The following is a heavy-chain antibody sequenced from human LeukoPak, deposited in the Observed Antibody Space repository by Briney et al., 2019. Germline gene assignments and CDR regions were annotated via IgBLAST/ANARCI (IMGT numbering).Heavy chain of an antibody. D-gene: IGHD2-15*01. V-gene: IGHV1-18*04. CDR1: GYTFTGYY. J-gene: IGHJ4*02. CDR3: ARVGYCSGGSCFEAYYFDY. Sequence: ASVKVSCKASGYTFTGYYMHWVRQAPGQGLEWMGWINAYNGNTNYAQKLQGRVTMTTDTSTSTAYMELRSLRSDDTAVYYCARVGYCSGGSCFEAYYFDYWGQGTLVTVSS. CDR2: INAYNGNT.